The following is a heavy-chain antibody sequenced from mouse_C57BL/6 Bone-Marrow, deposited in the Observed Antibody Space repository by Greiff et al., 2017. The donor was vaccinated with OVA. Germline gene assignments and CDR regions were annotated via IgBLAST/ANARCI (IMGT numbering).Heavy chain of an antibody. Sequence: VQLQQSGAELARPGASVKMSCKASGYTFTSYTIHWVKQRPGQGLEWIGYIDPTNDYTNYNQKFKGKATLTADKSSSTAYMQLSNLTSEDSAVYYSTRGYYCDYWGQGTTLTVSS. CDR1: GYTFTSYT. J-gene: IGHJ2*01. CDR2: IDPTNDYT. CDR3: TRGYYCDY. V-gene: IGHV1-4*01.